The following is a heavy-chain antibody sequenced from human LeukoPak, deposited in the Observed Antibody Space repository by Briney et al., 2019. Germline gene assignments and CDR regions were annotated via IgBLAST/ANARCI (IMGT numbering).Heavy chain of an antibody. J-gene: IGHJ4*02. D-gene: IGHD4-17*01. V-gene: IGHV4-34*01. CDR3: ASAYGDYLIYFDY. CDR1: GGSFSGYY. CDR2: INHSGSA. Sequence: PSETLSLTCAVYGGSFSGYYWSWIRQPPGKGLEWIGEINHSGSANYNPSLKSRVTISVDTSKNQFSLKLSSVTAADTAVYYCASAYGDYLIYFDYWGQGTLVTVSS.